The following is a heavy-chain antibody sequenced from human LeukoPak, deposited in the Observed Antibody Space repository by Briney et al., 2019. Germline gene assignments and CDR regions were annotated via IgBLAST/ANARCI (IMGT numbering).Heavy chain of an antibody. V-gene: IGHV3-53*01. D-gene: IGHD5-12*01. J-gene: IGHJ5*02. Sequence: GGSLRLSCAASGFTVSNNYMSWVRQAPGKGLECVSVIYSGGSTYYADSVKGRFTISRDNSKNTLYLQMNSLRAEDTAVYYCARDRLAGFRGYSGYDPEFDPWGQGTLVTVSS. CDR1: GFTVSNNY. CDR2: IYSGGST. CDR3: ARDRLAGFRGYSGYDPEFDP.